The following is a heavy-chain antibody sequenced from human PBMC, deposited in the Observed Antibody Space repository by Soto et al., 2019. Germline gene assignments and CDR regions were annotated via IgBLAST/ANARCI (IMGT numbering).Heavy chain of an antibody. CDR2: ISAYNGNT. CDR1: GYTFTSYG. Sequence: QVQRVQSGAEVKKPGASVKVSCKASGYTFTSYGISWVRQAPGQGLEWMGWISAYNGNTKYAQNLQGRVTMTTDTSASTAYMELSSLRAEDPAVYYCATSNCSGGSCYSYYFDCCGQGTLVNVSS. V-gene: IGHV1-18*01. CDR3: ATSNCSGGSCYSYYFDC. D-gene: IGHD2-15*01. J-gene: IGHJ4*02.